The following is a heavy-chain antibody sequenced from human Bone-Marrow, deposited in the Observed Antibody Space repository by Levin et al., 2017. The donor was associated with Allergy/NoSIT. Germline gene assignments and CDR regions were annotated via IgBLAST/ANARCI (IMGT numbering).Heavy chain of an antibody. Sequence: SQTLSLTCTVSGGSISSGDYYWTWIRQSPGQGLEWIGYTYYIGTTYYNPSLKSRLTISVDTSKNQFSLKLSSVTAADTAVYYCARVEVSYCDGDCFTNWLDAWGQGTLVTVSS. CDR2: TYYIGTT. CDR1: GGSISSGDYY. V-gene: IGHV4-30-4*01. CDR3: ARVEVSYCDGDCFTNWLDA. J-gene: IGHJ5*02. D-gene: IGHD2-21*02.